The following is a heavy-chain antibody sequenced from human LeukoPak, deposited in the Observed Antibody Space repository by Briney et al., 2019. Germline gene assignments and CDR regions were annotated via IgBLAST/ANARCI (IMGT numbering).Heavy chain of an antibody. CDR1: GYTFTSYG. J-gene: IGHJ4*02. Sequence: GASVKVSCKASGYTFTSYGISWVRQAPGQGLEWMGWISPYNGNTNYVQKLQGRVTMTTDTSTSTVYMELRSLRSDDTAVYYCARVSLLVYSSSSFEVPYYFDCWGQGALVTVSS. CDR3: ARVSLLVYSSSSFEVPYYFDC. V-gene: IGHV1-18*01. D-gene: IGHD6-6*01. CDR2: ISPYNGNT.